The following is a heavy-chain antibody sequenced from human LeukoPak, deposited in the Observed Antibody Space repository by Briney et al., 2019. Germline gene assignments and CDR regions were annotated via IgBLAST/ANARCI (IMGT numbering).Heavy chain of an antibody. CDR1: GGSFSGYY. Sequence: PSESLSLTCAVSGGSFSGYYWSWIRQPPGKGLEWIGDINHSGSTNYNPSPKSRVTISVDTSKNQFSLKLSSVTAADTAVYYCASQVVSAAIEHWGQGTLVTVSS. V-gene: IGHV4-34*01. CDR2: INHSGST. CDR3: ASQVVSAAIEH. D-gene: IGHD2-2*01. J-gene: IGHJ1*01.